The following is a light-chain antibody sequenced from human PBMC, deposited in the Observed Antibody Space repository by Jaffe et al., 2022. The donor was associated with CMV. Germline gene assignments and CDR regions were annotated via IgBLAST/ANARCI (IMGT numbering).Light chain of an antibody. CDR2: GVT. J-gene: IGLJ1*01. CDR1: NADVGAWSH. V-gene: IGLV2-14*03. Sequence: QSALTQPASVSGSPGQSITISCTGTNADVGAWSHVAWYQQLPDRAPKLIIYGVTNRPSGVSARFSGSKSGNTASLTISGLQAEDEADYYCASDTTSTTYLFGSGTKVIV. CDR3: ASDTTSTTYL.